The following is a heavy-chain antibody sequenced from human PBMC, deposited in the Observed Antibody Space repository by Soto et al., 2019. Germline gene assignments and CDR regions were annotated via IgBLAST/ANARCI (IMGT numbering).Heavy chain of an antibody. CDR2: ISSSSSYI. Sequence: GCCQNRSCSAAGFNLICKSMYWIRPTQGKGTRWVSSISSSSSYIYYADSVKGRFTISRDNAKNSLYLQMNSLRAEDTAVYYCARDGVPGTKNYYYYYGMDVWGQGDMVTVS. V-gene: IGHV3-21*01. D-gene: IGHD1-1*01. CDR3: ARDGVPGTKNYYYYYGMDV. CDR1: GFNLICKS. J-gene: IGHJ6*02.